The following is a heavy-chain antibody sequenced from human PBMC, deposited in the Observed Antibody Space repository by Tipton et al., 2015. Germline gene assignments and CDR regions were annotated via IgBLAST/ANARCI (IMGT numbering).Heavy chain of an antibody. CDR3: ARVPFDYFDY. Sequence: TLSLTCAVSGDSISSRNWWSWVRQPPGKGLEWLGYSYYSGSTYYNPSLKSRLTISVDMSKNQFSLKLSSVTAADTAVYYCARVPFDYFDYWGQGILVTVSS. CDR1: GDSISSRNW. J-gene: IGHJ4*02. CDR2: SYYSGST. V-gene: IGHV4-4*02.